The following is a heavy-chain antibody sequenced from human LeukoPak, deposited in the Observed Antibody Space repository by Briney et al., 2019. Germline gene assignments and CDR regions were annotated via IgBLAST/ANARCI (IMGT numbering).Heavy chain of an antibody. CDR1: EFTFNRYW. V-gene: IGHV3-7*04. D-gene: IGHD3-10*01. J-gene: IGHJ4*02. CDR3: TRDALFGSGRTHLDF. CDR2: IKHDGSEA. Sequence: GGSLRLSCAASEFTFNRYWMSWVRQAPGKGLEWVANIKHDGSEAHYVDSVKGRFTISRDNAKNSLSLQMNSLNVDDTGVYFCTRDALFGSGRTHLDFWSQGTLVSVSS.